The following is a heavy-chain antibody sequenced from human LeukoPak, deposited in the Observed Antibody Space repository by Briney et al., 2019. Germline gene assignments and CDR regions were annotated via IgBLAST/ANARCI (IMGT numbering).Heavy chain of an antibody. CDR1: GGTFSSYT. Sequence: ASVKVCCKASGGTFSSYTISWVRQAPGQGLEWMGRIVPILGIANYAQKFQGRVTNTADKSTSTAYMELSSLRSEDTAVYYCAINSRGGVIIYPPDYWGQGTLVTVSS. V-gene: IGHV1-69*02. CDR3: AINSRGGVIIYPPDY. CDR2: IVPILGIA. J-gene: IGHJ4*02. D-gene: IGHD3-16*02.